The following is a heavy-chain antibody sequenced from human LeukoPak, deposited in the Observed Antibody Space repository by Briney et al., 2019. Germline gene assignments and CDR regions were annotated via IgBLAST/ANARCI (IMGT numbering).Heavy chain of an antibody. J-gene: IGHJ3*02. CDR1: GFTFSSYS. CDR2: ISSSSSYI. D-gene: IGHD2-15*01. CDR3: ARDPIVVVVAAEERDAFDI. Sequence: GGSLRLSCAASGFTFSSYSMNWVRQAPGKGLEWVSSISSSSSYIYYADSVKGRFTISRDNAKNSLYLQMNSLRAEDTAVYYYARDPIVVVVAAEERDAFDIWGQGTMVTVSS. V-gene: IGHV3-21*01.